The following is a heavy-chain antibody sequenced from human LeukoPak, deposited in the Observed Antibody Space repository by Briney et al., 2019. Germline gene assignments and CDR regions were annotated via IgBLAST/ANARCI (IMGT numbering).Heavy chain of an antibody. D-gene: IGHD3-3*01. J-gene: IGHJ4*02. Sequence: GGSLRLSCAASGFTFSSYSMNWVRQAPGKGLEWVSSISSSSSYIYYADSVKGRFTISRDNAKNSLYLQMNSLRAEDTAVYYCARDLRFLEWLLDYDYWGQGTLVTVSS. CDR3: ARDLRFLEWLLDYDY. CDR1: GFTFSSYS. V-gene: IGHV3-21*01. CDR2: ISSSSSYI.